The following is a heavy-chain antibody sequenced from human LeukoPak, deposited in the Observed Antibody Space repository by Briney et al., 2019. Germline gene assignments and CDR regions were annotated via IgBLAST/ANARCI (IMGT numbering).Heavy chain of an antibody. CDR3: ARVCRDSSGYGAFDI. Sequence: GESLKISCAASGFTFSSYEMNWVRQAPGKGREWVSYISSSGSLIYYADSVKGRFTISRDNAKNSLYLQMNSLRDEDTAVYYCARVCRDSSGYGAFDIWGQGTMVTVSS. D-gene: IGHD3-22*01. V-gene: IGHV3-48*03. J-gene: IGHJ3*02. CDR2: ISSSGSLI. CDR1: GFTFSSYE.